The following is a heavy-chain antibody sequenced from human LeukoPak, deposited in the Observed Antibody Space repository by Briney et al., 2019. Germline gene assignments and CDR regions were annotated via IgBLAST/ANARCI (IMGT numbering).Heavy chain of an antibody. J-gene: IGHJ4*02. V-gene: IGHV3-21*01. CDR2: ISSSSSYI. Sequence: GGSLRLSCVASGFTFSSYSMNWVRQAPGKGLEWVSSISSSSSYIYYEDSVNGRFTISRDNAKISLYLQMNSLRAEDTGVYYCARDGIQLWWDYGRQGTLVAVSS. D-gene: IGHD5-18*01. CDR1: GFTFSSYS. CDR3: ARDGIQLWWDY.